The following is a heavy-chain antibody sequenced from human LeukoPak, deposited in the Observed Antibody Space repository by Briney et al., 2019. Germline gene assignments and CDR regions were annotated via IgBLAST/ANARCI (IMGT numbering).Heavy chain of an antibody. CDR2: IIPVFGTT. Sequence: ASVKVSCKASGGTFSSYALSWVRQAPGQGLEWMGRIIPVFGTTTYAQKFQGRVTITADESTTTAYMELRRLTSEDTAMYYCARGLGTRXXXDYWGQGXXVTXSS. J-gene: IGHJ4*02. CDR3: ARGLGTRXXXDY. V-gene: IGHV1-69*13. CDR1: GGTFSSYA. D-gene: IGHD1-1*01.